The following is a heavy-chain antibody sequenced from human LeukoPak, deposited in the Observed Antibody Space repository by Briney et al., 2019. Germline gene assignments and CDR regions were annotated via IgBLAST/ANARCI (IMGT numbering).Heavy chain of an antibody. D-gene: IGHD3-22*01. V-gene: IGHV4-39*01. CDR2: IYYSGST. Sequence: PSETLSLTCTVSGGYISSSSYYWDWIRQPSGRGPECIGSIYYSGSTYYNPSLKSRVTIFLDTSKNQFSLKLASVTAADTVVYYCARRRYYDSTGYLDWGQGTLVTVSS. CDR3: ARRRYYDSTGYLD. CDR1: GGYISSSSYY. J-gene: IGHJ1*01.